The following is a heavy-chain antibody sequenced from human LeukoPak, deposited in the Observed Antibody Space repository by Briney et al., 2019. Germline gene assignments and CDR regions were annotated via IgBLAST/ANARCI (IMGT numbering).Heavy chain of an antibody. CDR2: IYYSGST. J-gene: IGHJ6*03. Sequence: SETLSLTCTVSGGSISSSSYYWGWIRQPPGKGLEWIGSIYYSGSTYYNPSLKSRVTISVDTSKNQFSLKLSSVTAADTAVYYCARANLQYYYYMDVWGKGTTVTVSS. CDR3: ARANLQYYYYMDV. CDR1: GGSISSSSYY. V-gene: IGHV4-39*07.